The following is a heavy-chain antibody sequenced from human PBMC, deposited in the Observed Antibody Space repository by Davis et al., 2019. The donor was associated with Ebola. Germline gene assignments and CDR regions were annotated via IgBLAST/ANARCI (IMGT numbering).Heavy chain of an antibody. CDR1: GGSISSSNYY. Sequence: MPSETLSLTCTVSGGSISSSNYYWSWIRQPPGKGLEWIGEINHSGSTNYNPSLKSRVTISVDTSKNQFSLKLSSVTAADTAVYYCARGRGYCSGGSCYGTPRFDYWGQGTLVTVSS. CDR2: INHSGST. V-gene: IGHV4-39*07. CDR3: ARGRGYCSGGSCYGTPRFDY. J-gene: IGHJ4*02. D-gene: IGHD2-15*01.